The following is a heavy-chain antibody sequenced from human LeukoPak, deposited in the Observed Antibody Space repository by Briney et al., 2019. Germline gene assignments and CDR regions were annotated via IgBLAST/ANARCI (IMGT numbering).Heavy chain of an antibody. D-gene: IGHD5-12*01. V-gene: IGHV1-24*01. CDR2: FDPEEGET. J-gene: IGHJ2*01. Sequence: GGFDPEEGETVYAQKFQDRVTMTEDTSTDTTYMELSSLRSEDTAVYYCATSLTATPWYFDLWGRGTLLTVSS. CDR3: ATSLTATPWYFDL.